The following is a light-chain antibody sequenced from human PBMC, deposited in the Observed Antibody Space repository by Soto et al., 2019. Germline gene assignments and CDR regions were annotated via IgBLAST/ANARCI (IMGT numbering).Light chain of an antibody. V-gene: IGKV3-15*01. CDR1: QSGNGN. CDR2: GPP. J-gene: IGKJ2*02. Sequence: DIVMTQSPGTLSVSPGERATLYCRASQSGNGNLAWYQQKPGQAPRLLINGPPTRATGIQARFGGRGSGTELTHTINSLQSEDFAVYYCKQYHNWPRTFGQGTKLEI. CDR3: KQYHNWPRT.